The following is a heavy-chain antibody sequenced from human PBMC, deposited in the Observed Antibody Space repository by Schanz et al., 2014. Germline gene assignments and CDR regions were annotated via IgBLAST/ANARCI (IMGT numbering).Heavy chain of an antibody. CDR1: GFTFRNYG. V-gene: IGHV3-23*01. Sequence: EVQLLESGGGLVQPGGSLRLSCAASGFTFRNYGMSWVRQARGQGLEWVSAISGSGGSTYYADSVKGRFTISRDNSKNSLYLQMNSLRAEDTGVYYCARGREVVAKIFDVWGQGTMVTVSS. D-gene: IGHD3-22*01. J-gene: IGHJ3*01. CDR3: ARGREVVAKIFDV. CDR2: ISGSGGST.